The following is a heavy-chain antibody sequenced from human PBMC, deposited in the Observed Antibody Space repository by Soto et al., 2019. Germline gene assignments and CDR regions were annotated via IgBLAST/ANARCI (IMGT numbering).Heavy chain of an antibody. Sequence: EVQLVESGGGLVKPGGSLRLSCEDSGFTFSSYTMNWVRRAPGKGLEWVSSISSRSTNTHYADSVRGRFTISRDNAKRSLYLQMNSLRAEDTAVYYCARGPLYDFYYWGQGTLVTVSS. D-gene: IGHD2-2*02. J-gene: IGHJ4*02. V-gene: IGHV3-21*02. CDR1: GFTFSSYT. CDR2: ISSRSTNT. CDR3: ARGPLYDFYY.